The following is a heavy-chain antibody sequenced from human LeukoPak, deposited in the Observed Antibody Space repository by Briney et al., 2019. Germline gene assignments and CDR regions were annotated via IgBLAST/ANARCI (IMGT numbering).Heavy chain of an antibody. V-gene: IGHV4-59*12. CDR2: IYHSGST. J-gene: IGHJ4*02. CDR3: ARGSTNYDSSGLDY. D-gene: IGHD3-22*01. Sequence: SETLSLTCTVSGGSISSYYWSWIRQPPGKGLEWIGYIYHSGSTYYNPSLKSRVTISVDRSKNQFSLKLSSVTAADTAVYYCARGSTNYDSSGLDYWGQGTLVTVSS. CDR1: GGSISSYY.